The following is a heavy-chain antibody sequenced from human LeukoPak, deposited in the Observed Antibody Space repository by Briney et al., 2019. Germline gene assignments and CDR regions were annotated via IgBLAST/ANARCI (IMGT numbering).Heavy chain of an antibody. J-gene: IGHJ3*02. D-gene: IGHD6-19*01. CDR2: IAYDGSNE. V-gene: IGHV3-30*03. CDR3: ARDQSRGGWYFDI. Sequence: PGRSLRLSCAASGFTFSNYGMHWVRQAPAKGLEWVAVIAYDGSNEYYAEFVKGRFTISRDNSKNTLYLQMNSLRAEDTAVYYCARDQSRGGWYFDIWGQGTMVTVSS. CDR1: GFTFSNYG.